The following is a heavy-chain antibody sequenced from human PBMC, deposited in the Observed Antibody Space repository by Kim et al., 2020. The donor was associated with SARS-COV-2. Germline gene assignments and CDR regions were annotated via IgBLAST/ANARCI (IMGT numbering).Heavy chain of an antibody. D-gene: IGHD6-6*01. CDR2: IVGSGGVT. Sequence: GGSLRLSCAASGFIFSNYAMSWVRRAPGKGLECVSAIVGSGGVTYYADSVKGRFTISRDTSKNTLFVQMSSLRAEDTAVYYCAKGVYMSSSGYFDSWGQGILVTVSS. CDR1: GFIFSNYA. V-gene: IGHV3-23*01. J-gene: IGHJ4*02. CDR3: AKGVYMSSSGYFDS.